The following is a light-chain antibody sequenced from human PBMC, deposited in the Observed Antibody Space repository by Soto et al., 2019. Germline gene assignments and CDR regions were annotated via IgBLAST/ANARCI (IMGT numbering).Light chain of an antibody. J-gene: IGLJ1*01. CDR2: DVS. V-gene: IGLV2-14*01. CDR3: SLYTTGSTYV. Sequence: QSALTQPASVSGSPGQSITISCTGTSSDFGSFKYVSWYQQHPGKAPKLMIHDVSNRPSGVSSRFSGSKSGNTASLTISGLQADDEADYYFSLYTTGSTYVFGTGIKVTVL. CDR1: SSDFGSFKY.